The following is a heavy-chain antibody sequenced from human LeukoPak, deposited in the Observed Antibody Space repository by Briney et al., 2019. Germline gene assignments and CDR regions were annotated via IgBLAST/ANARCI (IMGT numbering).Heavy chain of an antibody. V-gene: IGHV3-53*01. CDR3: AKGSAAAGTGYFDY. J-gene: IGHJ4*02. CDR1: GFTVSSNY. CDR2: IYSGGST. Sequence: PGGSLRLSCAASGFTVSSNYMSWVRQAPGKGLEWVSVIYSGGSTYYADSVKGRFTISRDNSKNTLYLQMNSLRAEDTAVYYCAKGSAAAGTGYFDYWGQGTLVTVSS. D-gene: IGHD6-13*01.